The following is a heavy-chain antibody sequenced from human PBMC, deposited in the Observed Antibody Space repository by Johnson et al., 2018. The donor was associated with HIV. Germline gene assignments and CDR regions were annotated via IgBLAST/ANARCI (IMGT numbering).Heavy chain of an antibody. D-gene: IGHD3-22*01. Sequence: VQLVESGGGLVKPGGSLRLSCAASGFTFSDYYMTWIRQAPGKGLEWVSYNNSSGSTIYYADSVKVRFTIFRDNAKNSLYLQMNRLRAEDTAVYYCVRGGYYYDQAGAFDIWGQGTMVTVSS. CDR1: GFTFSDYY. CDR2: NNSSGSTI. CDR3: VRGGYYYDQAGAFDI. J-gene: IGHJ3*02. V-gene: IGHV3-11*04.